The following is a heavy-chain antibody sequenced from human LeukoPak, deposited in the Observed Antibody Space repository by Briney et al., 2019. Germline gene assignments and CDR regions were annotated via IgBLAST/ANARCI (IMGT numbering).Heavy chain of an antibody. Sequence: PGGSLTLSCAASGFTFSTYAMSWVRQAPGKGLEWVSAISGSGGSTYYADSVKGRFTISRDNSKNTLYLQMNSLRAEDTAVYYCASKWFGELLSDYWGQGTLVTVSS. V-gene: IGHV3-23*01. J-gene: IGHJ4*02. D-gene: IGHD3-10*01. CDR2: ISGSGGST. CDR1: GFTFSTYA. CDR3: ASKWFGELLSDY.